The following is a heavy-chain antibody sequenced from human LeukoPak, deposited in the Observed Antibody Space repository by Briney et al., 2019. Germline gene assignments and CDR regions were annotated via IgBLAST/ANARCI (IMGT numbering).Heavy chain of an antibody. J-gene: IGHJ4*02. Sequence: SETLSLTCTVSGGSISSYYWSWIRQPPGKGLEWIGYIYYSGSTNYNPSLKSRVTISVDTSKNQFSLKLSSVTAADTAVYYCARASYDFWSGYSLRGYFDYWGQGTLVTVSS. CDR2: IYYSGST. CDR3: ARASYDFWSGYSLRGYFDY. V-gene: IGHV4-59*12. CDR1: GGSISSYY. D-gene: IGHD3-3*01.